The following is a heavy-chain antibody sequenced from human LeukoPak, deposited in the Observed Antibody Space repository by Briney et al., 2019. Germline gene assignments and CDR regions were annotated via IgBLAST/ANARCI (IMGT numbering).Heavy chain of an antibody. CDR3: ARRGYSYGFRYYFDY. V-gene: IGHV4-34*01. D-gene: IGHD5-18*01. J-gene: IGHJ4*02. Sequence: PSETLSLTCAVYGGPFSGYYWSWIRQPPGKGLEWIGEINHSGSTNYNPSLKSRVTISVDTSKNQFSLKLSSVTAADTAVYYCARRGYSYGFRYYFDYWGQGTLVTVSS. CDR1: GGPFSGYY. CDR2: INHSGST.